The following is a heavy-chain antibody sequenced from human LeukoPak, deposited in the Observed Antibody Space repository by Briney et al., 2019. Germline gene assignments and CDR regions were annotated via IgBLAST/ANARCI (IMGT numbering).Heavy chain of an antibody. J-gene: IGHJ5*02. D-gene: IGHD2/OR15-2a*01. Sequence: SETLSLTCTVSGSSINFYYWSWIRQPAGKGLEWIGRIYSTGSTNYSPSLKSRVTMSVDKSKNQFSLNLSSVTAADTAVYYCARRIVTPNWFDPWGQGTLVTVSS. CDR1: GSSINFYY. CDR2: IYSTGST. CDR3: ARRIVTPNWFDP. V-gene: IGHV4-4*07.